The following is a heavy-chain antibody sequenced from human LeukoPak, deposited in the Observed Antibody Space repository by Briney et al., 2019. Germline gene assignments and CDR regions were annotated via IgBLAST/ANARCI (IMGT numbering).Heavy chain of an antibody. CDR3: AKGIRVAGRLWYYFDY. CDR1: GFTFSSYG. J-gene: IGHJ4*02. CDR2: ISGSGGST. D-gene: IGHD6-19*01. Sequence: PGGSLRLSCAASGFTFSSYGMSWVRQAPGKGLEWVSAISGSGGSTYYADSVKGRFTISRDNSKNTLYLQMNSLRAEDTAVCYCAKGIRVAGRLWYYFDYWGQGTLVTVSS. V-gene: IGHV3-23*01.